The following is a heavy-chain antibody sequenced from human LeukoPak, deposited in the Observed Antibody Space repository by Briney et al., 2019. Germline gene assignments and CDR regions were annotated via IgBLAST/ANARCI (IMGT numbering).Heavy chain of an antibody. CDR3: ARDRTATATRTTFDY. D-gene: IGHD2-21*02. V-gene: IGHV3-33*01. Sequence: GGSPRLSCAASGFTFSSFGMYWVRQAPGKGLEWVAVIWYDGSNDDYADSVKGRFTISRDNSKNTLYLQMNSLRAEDTAVYYCARDRTATATRTTFDYWGQGTLVTVSS. CDR2: IWYDGSND. J-gene: IGHJ4*02. CDR1: GFTFSSFG.